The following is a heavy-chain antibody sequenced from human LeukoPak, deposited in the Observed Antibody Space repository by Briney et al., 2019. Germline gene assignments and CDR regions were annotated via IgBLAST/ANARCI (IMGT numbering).Heavy chain of an antibody. Sequence: PGGSLRLSCAASGFTFSTYEMNWVRQAPGKGLEWVSYISSSGSTIYYADSVKGRFTISRDKAKNSLYLQMNRLRDEDTAVYYCARGPLHVVVPAATWFDPWGQGILVTVSS. CDR2: ISSSGSTI. CDR1: GFTFSTYE. V-gene: IGHV3-48*03. J-gene: IGHJ5*02. D-gene: IGHD2-2*01. CDR3: ARGPLHVVVPAATWFDP.